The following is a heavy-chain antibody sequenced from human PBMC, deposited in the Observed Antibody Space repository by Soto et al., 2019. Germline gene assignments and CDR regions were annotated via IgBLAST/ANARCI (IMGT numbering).Heavy chain of an antibody. CDR2: ISSSSSYI. V-gene: IGHV3-21*01. Sequence: EVQLVESGGGLVKPGGSLRLSCAASGFTFSSYSMNWVRQAPGKGLEWVSSISSSSSYIYYADSVKGRFTISRDNAKNSLSLQMNSLRAEDTAVYYCARDDYGDYYYYYGMDVWGQGTTVTVSS. CDR1: GFTFSSYS. CDR3: ARDDYGDYYYYYGMDV. D-gene: IGHD4-17*01. J-gene: IGHJ6*02.